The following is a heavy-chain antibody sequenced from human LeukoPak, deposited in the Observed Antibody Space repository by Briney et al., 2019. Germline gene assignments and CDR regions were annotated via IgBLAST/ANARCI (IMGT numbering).Heavy chain of an antibody. V-gene: IGHV3-53*01. CDR1: GFTVSSNY. CDR3: ARCDSSSWYGIDY. J-gene: IGHJ4*02. D-gene: IGHD6-13*01. Sequence: VGSLRLSCAASGFTVSSNYMGWVRQAPGKGLEWVSVIYSGGNTYYADSVKGRFTISRDNSRNTMDLQMNSLRAEDTAVYYCARCDSSSWYGIDYWGQGTLVTVSS. CDR2: IYSGGNT.